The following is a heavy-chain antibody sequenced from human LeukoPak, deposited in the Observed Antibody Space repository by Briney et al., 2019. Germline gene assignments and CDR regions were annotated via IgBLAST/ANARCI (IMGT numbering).Heavy chain of an antibody. Sequence: GGSLRLSCAASGFTFSSYGMHWVRQAPGKGLEWVAVIWYDGSNKYYADSVRGRFTISRDNSKNTLYLQMNSLRAEDTAVYYCARERARAAAIDYWGQGTLVTVSS. J-gene: IGHJ4*02. D-gene: IGHD6-13*01. V-gene: IGHV3-33*01. CDR1: GFTFSSYG. CDR2: IWYDGSNK. CDR3: ARERARAAAIDY.